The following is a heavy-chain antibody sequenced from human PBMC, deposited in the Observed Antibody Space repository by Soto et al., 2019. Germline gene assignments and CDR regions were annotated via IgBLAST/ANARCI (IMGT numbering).Heavy chain of an antibody. Sequence: QVQLVESGGGLVKPGGSLRLSCAASGFTFGDYYMTWIRQAPGKGLEWVSFIGNRGTGIYYADSVKGRFTIFRDNAKNSLYMQMNRLRAEDTAMYYCARDLRAVGMASRVDPWGQGTLVPVSS. CDR2: IGNRGTGI. CDR1: GFTFGDYY. CDR3: ARDLRAVGMASRVDP. D-gene: IGHD6-13*01. J-gene: IGHJ5*02. V-gene: IGHV3-11*01.